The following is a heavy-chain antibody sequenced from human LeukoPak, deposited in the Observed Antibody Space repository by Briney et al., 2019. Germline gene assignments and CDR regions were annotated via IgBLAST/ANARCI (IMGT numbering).Heavy chain of an antibody. J-gene: IGHJ6*03. CDR1: GYTFTGYY. CDR2: INPDSGGT. Sequence: ASVKVSCKASGYTFTGYYMHWVRQAPGQGLEWMGWINPDSGGTNYAQKFQGRVTMTRDTSITTAYMELSRLTSDDTAVYYCASGYSDYADYYNYYMDVWGKGTTVTVSS. CDR3: ASGYSDYADYYNYYMDV. D-gene: IGHD4-11*01. V-gene: IGHV1-2*02.